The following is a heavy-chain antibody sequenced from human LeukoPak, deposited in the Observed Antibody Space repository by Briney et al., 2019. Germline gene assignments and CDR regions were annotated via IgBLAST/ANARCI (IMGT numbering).Heavy chain of an antibody. J-gene: IGHJ6*03. V-gene: IGHV4-39*01. CDR3: AGVRYYYGSDCYYYMDV. CDR1: GGSISSSTYY. CDR2: IYYSGST. Sequence: SETLSLTCTVSGGSISSSTYYWGWIRQPPGKGLEWIGSIYYSGSTYYNPSLKSRVTISLDTSKNQFSLRLSSVTAADTAVYYCAGVRYYYGSDCYYYMDVWGKGTTVTVSS. D-gene: IGHD3-10*01.